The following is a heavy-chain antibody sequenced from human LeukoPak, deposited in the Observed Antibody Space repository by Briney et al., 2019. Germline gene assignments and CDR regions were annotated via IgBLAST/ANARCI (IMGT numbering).Heavy chain of an antibody. CDR2: IYYSGST. CDR1: GASISSYY. D-gene: IGHD3-10*01. Sequence: SETLSLTCTVSGASISSYYWSWIRQPPGKGLEWIGYIYYSGSTNYNPSLKSRVTISVDTSKNQFSLKLSSVTAADTAVYYCARACGVVRGWAFDIWGQGTMVTVSS. CDR3: ARACGVVRGWAFDI. J-gene: IGHJ3*02. V-gene: IGHV4-59*01.